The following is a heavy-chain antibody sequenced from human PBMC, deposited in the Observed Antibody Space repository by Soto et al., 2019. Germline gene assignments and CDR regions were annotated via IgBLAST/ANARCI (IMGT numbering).Heavy chain of an antibody. CDR2: IFYTGTT. CDR3: ARPGSF. J-gene: IGHJ4*02. V-gene: IGHV4-39*01. D-gene: IGHD3-16*02. CDR1: NGSISTTSYN. Sequence: QMQLQESGPGLVKPSETLSLTCTVSNGSISTTSYNWGWIRQSPGKGLEWIGTIFYTGTTSYNPSLTSRVTITVDPSNNQLSLKLASVTTVDTAVYYCARPGSFWGQGILVVASS.